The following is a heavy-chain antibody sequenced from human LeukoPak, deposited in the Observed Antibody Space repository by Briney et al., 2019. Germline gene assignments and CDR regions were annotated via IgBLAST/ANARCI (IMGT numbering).Heavy chain of an antibody. V-gene: IGHV4-34*01. D-gene: IGHD2-15*01. CDR3: ARQHAATASFDY. CDR2: INHSGST. Sequence: SETLSLTCAVYGGSFSGYYWSWIRQPPGKGLEWIGEINHSGSTNYNPSLKSRVTMPVDTSKNQVSLKLSSVTAADTAVYYCARQHAATASFDYWGQGTLVTVSS. J-gene: IGHJ4*02. CDR1: GGSFSGYY.